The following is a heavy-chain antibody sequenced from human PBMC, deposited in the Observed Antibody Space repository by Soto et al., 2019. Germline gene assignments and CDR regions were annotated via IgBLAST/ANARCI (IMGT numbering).Heavy chain of an antibody. J-gene: IGHJ6*02. CDR3: ASRPVGYCSGGRCDSYYGMDV. V-gene: IGHV4-59*12. D-gene: IGHD2-15*01. CDR1: GGSITSYY. Sequence: QVQLQESGPGLVKPSETLSLTCTVSGGSITSYYWSWIRQPPGKGLEWIGFIDYSGSTNYNPSLKGRVTISGDASKNQCTVKLSSVTAADTAVYYCASRPVGYCSGGRCDSYYGMDVWGQGTTVTVSS. CDR2: IDYSGST.